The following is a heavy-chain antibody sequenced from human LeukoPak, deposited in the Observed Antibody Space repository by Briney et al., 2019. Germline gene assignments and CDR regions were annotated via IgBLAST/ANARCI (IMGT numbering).Heavy chain of an antibody. CDR2: ISGSGGST. CDR1: GFTFSSYA. CDR3: AKDPGLWFGELNAFDI. Sequence: GGSLRLSCAASGFTFSSYAMSWVRQAPGKGLEWVSAISGSGGSTYYADSVKGRFTISRDNSKNTLYLQMNSLRAEDTAVYYCAKDPGLWFGELNAFDIWGQGTMVTVSS. D-gene: IGHD3-10*01. V-gene: IGHV3-23*01. J-gene: IGHJ3*02.